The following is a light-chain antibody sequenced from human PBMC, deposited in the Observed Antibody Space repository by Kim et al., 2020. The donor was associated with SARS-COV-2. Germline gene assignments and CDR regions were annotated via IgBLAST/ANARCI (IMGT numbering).Light chain of an antibody. V-gene: IGLV3-1*01. CDR1: KLGDKY. CDR2: QDT. Sequence: SYELTQPPSVSVSPGQTASITCSGDKLGDKYACWYQQKPGQSPVLVIYQDTKRPSGIPERFSGSNSGNTATLTISGTQAMDEADSYCQAWDSSTKVFGT. CDR3: QAWDSSTKV. J-gene: IGLJ1*01.